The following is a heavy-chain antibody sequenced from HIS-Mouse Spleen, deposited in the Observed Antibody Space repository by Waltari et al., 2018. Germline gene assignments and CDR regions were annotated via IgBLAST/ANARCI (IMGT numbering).Heavy chain of an antibody. CDR2: IYYSGST. Sequence: QLQLQESGPGLVKPSETLSLPCTVSGGSISSSSYYWGWIRRPPGKGLGWIGSIYYSGSTYYNPSLKSRVTISVDTSKNQFSLKLSSVTAADTAVYYCARDPRGEQYSSSWYLDAFDIWGQGTMVTVSS. V-gene: IGHV4-39*07. D-gene: IGHD6-13*01. CDR3: ARDPRGEQYSSSWYLDAFDI. CDR1: GGSISSSSYY. J-gene: IGHJ3*02.